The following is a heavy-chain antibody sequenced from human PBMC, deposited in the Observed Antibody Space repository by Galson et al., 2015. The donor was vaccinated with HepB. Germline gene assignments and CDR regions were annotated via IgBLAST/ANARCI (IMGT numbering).Heavy chain of an antibody. Sequence: SLRLSCAASGFTFGSYTMHWVRQAPGTGLEWVALISFDGSKTDYVDSEKGRLTISRDNSKNTLYLQMNSPRAEGTAVYDCVKDNGDYVRGFDLWGQGTMVTVSS. J-gene: IGHJ3*01. CDR3: VKDNGDYVRGFDL. CDR2: ISFDGSKT. V-gene: IGHV3-30*18. CDR1: GFTFGSYT. D-gene: IGHD4-17*01.